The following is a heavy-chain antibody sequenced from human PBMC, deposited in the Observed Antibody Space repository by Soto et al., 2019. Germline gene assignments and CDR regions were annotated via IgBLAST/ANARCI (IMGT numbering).Heavy chain of an antibody. CDR1: GYSFTSYW. D-gene: IGHD3-22*01. Sequence: GESLKISCKGSGYSFTSYWIGWVRQMPGKGLEWMGIIYPGDSDTRYSPSFQGQVTISADKSISTAYLQWSSLKASDTAMYYCARQYQITMSVYNDDYWGQGTLVTVSS. CDR3: ARQYQITMSVYNDDY. V-gene: IGHV5-51*01. CDR2: IYPGDSDT. J-gene: IGHJ4*02.